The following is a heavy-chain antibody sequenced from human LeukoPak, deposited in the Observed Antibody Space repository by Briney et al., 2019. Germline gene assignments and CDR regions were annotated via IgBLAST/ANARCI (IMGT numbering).Heavy chain of an antibody. V-gene: IGHV3-9*01. CDR1: GFVLEDYA. CDR2: ISWNSATA. D-gene: IGHD6-6*01. J-gene: IGHJ6*02. Sequence: GRSLRLSCAVSGFVLEDYAMHWVRQVPGKGLEWVSGISWNSATAGYADSVKGRFTISRDNAEKSLYLQMNSLGPEDTAIYYCTKDARSHYYYYTMEDWGQETTVTVSS. CDR3: TKDARSHYYYYTMED.